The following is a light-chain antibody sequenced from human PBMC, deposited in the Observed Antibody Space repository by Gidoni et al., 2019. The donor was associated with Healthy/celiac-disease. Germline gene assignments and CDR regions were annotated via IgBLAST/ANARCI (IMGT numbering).Light chain of an antibody. CDR3: SSRDSSGNPV. J-gene: IGLJ2*01. Sequence: SSELTQDPAVSVALGQTVRITCQGDSLRSYYASWYRQKPGQAPVLVIYGKHNRPSGIPDRFSGSSSGNTASLTITGAQAEDEADYYCSSRDSSGNPVFGGGTKLTVL. V-gene: IGLV3-19*01. CDR2: GKH. CDR1: SLRSYY.